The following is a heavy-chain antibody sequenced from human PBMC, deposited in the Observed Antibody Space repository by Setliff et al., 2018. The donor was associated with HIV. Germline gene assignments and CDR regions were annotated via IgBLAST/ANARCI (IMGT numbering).Heavy chain of an antibody. CDR1: GSSISSYY. CDR2: INTSGTT. D-gene: IGHD3-22*01. CDR3: ARQTYYYDNSGHNWFDP. V-gene: IGHV4-4*09. Sequence: SETLSLTCTVSGSSISSYYWSWIRQPPGKGLEWIGYINTSGTTNYNPSLKSRVTISVDTSTNQFSLKLSSVTAADTAVYFCARQTYYYDNSGHNWFDPWGQGTLVTVSS. J-gene: IGHJ5*02.